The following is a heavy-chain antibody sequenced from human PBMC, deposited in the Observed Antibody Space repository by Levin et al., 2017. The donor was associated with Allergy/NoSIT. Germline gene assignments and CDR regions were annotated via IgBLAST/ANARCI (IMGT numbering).Heavy chain of an antibody. Sequence: GGSLRLSCSGSGFAFSRYWMSWVRQAPGRGLEWLANIKYDGGEKYYVDSVKGRFTISRDNAKNSLYLQMNSLRADDAAVYYCARDPTYSGSIWGQGTLVTVSS. CDR1: GFAFSRYW. D-gene: IGHD5-12*01. V-gene: IGHV3-7*01. CDR2: IKYDGGEK. CDR3: ARDPTYSGSI. J-gene: IGHJ1*01.